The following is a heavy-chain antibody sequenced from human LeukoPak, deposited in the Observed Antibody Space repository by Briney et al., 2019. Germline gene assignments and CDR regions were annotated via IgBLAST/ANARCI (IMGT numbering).Heavy chain of an antibody. CDR2: ISHSGST. J-gene: IGHJ4*02. CDR1: GYSISSVYY. V-gene: IGHV4-38-2*02. Sequence: SETLSLTCAVSGYSISSVYYWGWIRQPPGKGLEWIGSISHSGSTYYNPSLKSRVTISVDTSKNHFSLKLASVAAADTAVYYCAGDRGVRGEMDFWGQGTLVTVSS. D-gene: IGHD3-10*01. CDR3: AGDRGVRGEMDF.